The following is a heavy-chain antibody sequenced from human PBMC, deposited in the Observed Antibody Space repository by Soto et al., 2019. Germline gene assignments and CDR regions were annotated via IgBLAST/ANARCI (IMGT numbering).Heavy chain of an antibody. CDR2: INPSGGST. V-gene: IGHV1-46*03. CDR1: GYTFTSYY. J-gene: IGHJ3*02. D-gene: IGHD1-26*01. CDR3: ASSGEEGTAFDI. Sequence: GASVKVSCKASGYTFTSYYMHWVRQAPGQGLEWMGIINPSGGSTSYAQKFQGRVTMTRDTSTSTVYMELSSLRSEDTAVHSCASSGEEGTAFDIWGQGTMVPVSS.